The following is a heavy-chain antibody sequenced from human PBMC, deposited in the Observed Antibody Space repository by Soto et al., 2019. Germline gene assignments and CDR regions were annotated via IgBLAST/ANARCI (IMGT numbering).Heavy chain of an antibody. Sequence: QITLKESGPTLVKPTQTLTLTCTFSGFSLSTSGVGVGWIRQPPGKALEWLALIYWDDDKRYSPSLKSRLTITKDTSKNQVVLTMTNMDPVDTATYYCAHRRVAVAGRDAFDIWGQGTMVTVSS. CDR3: AHRRVAVAGRDAFDI. CDR1: GFSLSTSGVG. CDR2: IYWDDDK. D-gene: IGHD6-19*01. V-gene: IGHV2-5*02. J-gene: IGHJ3*02.